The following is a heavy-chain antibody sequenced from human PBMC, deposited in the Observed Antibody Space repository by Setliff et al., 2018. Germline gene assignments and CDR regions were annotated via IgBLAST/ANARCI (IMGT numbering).Heavy chain of an antibody. Sequence: GGSLRLSCAASGFTFSSYSMNWVRQAPGKGLEWVSSISSSSSYIYYADSVKGRFTISRDNAKNSLYLQMNSLRAEDPAVYYCARDRFVAVAGTVDYWGQGTLVTVSS. CDR2: ISSSSSYI. D-gene: IGHD6-19*01. J-gene: IGHJ4*02. CDR3: ARDRFVAVAGTVDY. CDR1: GFTFSSYS. V-gene: IGHV3-21*01.